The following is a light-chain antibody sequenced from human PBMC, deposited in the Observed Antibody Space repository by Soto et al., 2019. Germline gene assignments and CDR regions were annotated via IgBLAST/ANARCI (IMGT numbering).Light chain of an antibody. CDR1: SSDVGVYNY. V-gene: IGLV2-11*01. CDR3: CSHAGSSAV. J-gene: IGLJ1*01. CDR2: EVV. Sequence: QSVLTQPRSVSGSPGQSVTISCTGTSSDVGVYNYVSWYQHHPGKAPKLMIYEVVTRPSGVPDRFSGSKSGNTASLPVSGHQAEDEDDYYCCSHAGSSAVFGTGTKVTVL.